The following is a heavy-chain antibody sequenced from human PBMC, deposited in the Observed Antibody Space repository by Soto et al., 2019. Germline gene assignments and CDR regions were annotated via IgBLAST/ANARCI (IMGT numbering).Heavy chain of an antibody. CDR1: GGSISSYY. V-gene: IGHV4-59*08. D-gene: IGHD1-26*01. CDR2: IYYSGST. J-gene: IGHJ4*02. CDR3: ARHLSGYVNY. Sequence: QVQLQESGPRLVKPSETLSLTCTVSGGSISSYYWSWIRQPPGKGLEWIGYIYYSGSTNYNPSLKSRVTISVDTSKNQFSLKLSSVTAADTAVYYCARHLSGYVNYWGQGTLVTVSS.